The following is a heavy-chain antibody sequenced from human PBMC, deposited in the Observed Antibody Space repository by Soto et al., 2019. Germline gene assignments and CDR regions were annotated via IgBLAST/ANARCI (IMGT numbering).Heavy chain of an antibody. J-gene: IGHJ5*02. V-gene: IGHV3-11*05. Sequence: GESLRLSCAASGFTFSDYYMSWIRQAPGKGLEWVSYISSSSSYTNYADSVKGRFTISRDNAKNSLYLQMNSLRAEDTAVYYCARDQYSSSWYPGRWFDPWGQGTLVTVSS. D-gene: IGHD6-13*01. CDR3: ARDQYSSSWYPGRWFDP. CDR2: ISSSSSYT. CDR1: GFTFSDYY.